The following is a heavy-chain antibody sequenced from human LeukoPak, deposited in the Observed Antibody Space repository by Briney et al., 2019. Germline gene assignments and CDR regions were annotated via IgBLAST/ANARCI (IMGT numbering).Heavy chain of an antibody. CDR1: GGSVSSGGSY. V-gene: IGHV4-61*08. CDR3: ARGSWSSSSWYDY. CDR2: IYYSGST. J-gene: IGHJ4*02. D-gene: IGHD6-13*01. Sequence: LETLSLTCTVSGGSVSSGGSYWSWIRQPPGKGLEWIGYIYYSGSTNYNPSLKSRVTISVDTSKNQFSLKLSSVTAADTAVYYCARGSWSSSSWYDYWGQGTLVTVSS.